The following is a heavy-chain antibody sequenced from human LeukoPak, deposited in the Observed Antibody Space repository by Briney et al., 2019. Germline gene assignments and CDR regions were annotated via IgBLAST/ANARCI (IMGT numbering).Heavy chain of an antibody. V-gene: IGHV4-30-2*01. Sequence: SQTLSLTCAVSGGSISSGGYSWSWIRQPPGKGLEWIGYIYHSGSTYYNPSLKSRVTISVDRSKNQFSLRLSSVTAADTAVYYCARGTVTTGDWFDPWGQGTLVTVSS. CDR2: IYHSGST. D-gene: IGHD4-17*01. J-gene: IGHJ5*02. CDR3: ARGTVTTGDWFDP. CDR1: GGSISSGGYS.